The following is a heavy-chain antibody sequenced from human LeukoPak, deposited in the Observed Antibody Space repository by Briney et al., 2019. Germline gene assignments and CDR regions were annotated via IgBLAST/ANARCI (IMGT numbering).Heavy chain of an antibody. CDR2: INVYIGGA. CDR1: GYTFTDYF. D-gene: IGHD2-15*01. Sequence: ASVKVSCKASGYTFTDYFMHWVRQVPGQGLEWMGCINVYIGGAHYAQEFQDRLSMTRDTSINTAYMELSSLRSDDTVVYYCARDILGRSNGGSNYFGMEVWGQGTTVTVSS. J-gene: IGHJ6*02. V-gene: IGHV1-2*02. CDR3: ARDILGRSNGGSNYFGMEV.